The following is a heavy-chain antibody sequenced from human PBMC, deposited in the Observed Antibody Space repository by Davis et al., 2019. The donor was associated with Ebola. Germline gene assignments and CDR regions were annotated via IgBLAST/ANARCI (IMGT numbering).Heavy chain of an antibody. CDR1: GYTFTSYG. J-gene: IGHJ4*02. D-gene: IGHD1-1*01. CDR3: AKDVRGTTGPSEY. CDR2: ISGYNGNT. V-gene: IGHV1-18*01. Sequence: ASVKVSCKASGYTFTSYGISWVRQAPGQGLEWMGWISGYNGNTNYAQKFQGRVTMTTDTYTSTAYMELRSLRSDDTAVYFCAKDVRGTTGPSEYWGQGTLVTVSS.